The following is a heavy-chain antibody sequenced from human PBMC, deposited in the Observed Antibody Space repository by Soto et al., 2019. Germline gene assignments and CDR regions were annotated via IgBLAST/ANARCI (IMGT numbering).Heavy chain of an antibody. V-gene: IGHV3-30*18. CDR3: AKGSRGYDILTGYYWRYFDY. J-gene: IGHJ4*02. CDR1: GFTFSNYA. CDR2: ISYDGSNK. Sequence: PGGSLRLSCAASGFTFSNYAMNWVRQAPGKGLEWVAVISYDGSNKYYADSVKGRFTISRDNSKNTLYLQMNSLRAEDTAVYYCAKGSRGYDILTGYYWRYFDYWGQGTLVTVSS. D-gene: IGHD3-9*01.